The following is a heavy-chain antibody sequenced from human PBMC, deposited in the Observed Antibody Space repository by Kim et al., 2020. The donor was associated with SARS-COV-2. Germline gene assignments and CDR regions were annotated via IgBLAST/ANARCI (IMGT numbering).Heavy chain of an antibody. D-gene: IGHD5-12*01. CDR3: AREVRYSGYERLDY. Sequence: GGSLRLSCAVSGFTVSSNYMNWVRQAPGKGLEWVSVIYAGGTVYYADSVKGRFTISRDISENRVFLQMNSLRGEDTAVYYCAREVRYSGYERLDYWGQGALVIVSS. CDR1: GFTVSSNY. V-gene: IGHV3-53*01. CDR2: IYAGGTV. J-gene: IGHJ4*02.